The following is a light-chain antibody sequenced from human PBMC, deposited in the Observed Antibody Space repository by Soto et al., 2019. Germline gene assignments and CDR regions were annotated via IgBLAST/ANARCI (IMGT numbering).Light chain of an antibody. V-gene: IGKV3-20*01. CDR2: GAS. Sequence: EIVLTQSAGALSLSKGERATLSCRASQSVSSSYLAWYQQKPGQAPRLLIYGASSRATGIPDRFSGSGSGTDFTLTISRLEPEDFAVYYCQQYSYSWTFGQGTKVDIK. J-gene: IGKJ1*01. CDR1: QSVSSSY. CDR3: QQYSYSWT.